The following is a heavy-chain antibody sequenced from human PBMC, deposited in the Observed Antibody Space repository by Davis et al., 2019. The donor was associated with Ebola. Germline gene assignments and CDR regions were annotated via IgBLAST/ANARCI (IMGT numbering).Heavy chain of an antibody. D-gene: IGHD3-3*01. J-gene: IGHJ6*02. V-gene: IGHV3-9*01. CDR2: IRWNSGSI. Sequence: SLKISCAASGFTFGDYALHWVRQAPGKGLEWVSGIRWNSGSIGYADSVKGRFTISRDNAKKSLYLQMNSLRAEDTALYYCAKDSTIFGVVITPGGMDVWGQGTTVTVSS. CDR1: GFTFGDYA. CDR3: AKDSTIFGVVITPGGMDV.